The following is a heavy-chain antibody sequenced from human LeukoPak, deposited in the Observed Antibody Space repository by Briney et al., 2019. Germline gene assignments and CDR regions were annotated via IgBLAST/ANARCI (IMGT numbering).Heavy chain of an antibody. CDR1: GYTFTSYA. CDR2: INTNTGNP. Sequence: ASVKVSCKASGYTFTSYAMNWVRQAPGQGLEWMGWINTNTGNPTYAQGFTGRFVFSLDTSVSTAYLQISSLKAEDTAVYYCARDRQLRYFDWLQSYDAFDIWGQGTMVTVSS. D-gene: IGHD3-9*01. V-gene: IGHV7-4-1*02. CDR3: ARDRQLRYFDWLQSYDAFDI. J-gene: IGHJ3*02.